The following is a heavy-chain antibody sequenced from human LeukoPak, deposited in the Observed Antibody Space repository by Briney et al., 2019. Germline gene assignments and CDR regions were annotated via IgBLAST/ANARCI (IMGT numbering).Heavy chain of an antibody. CDR2: IKQDGSEK. J-gene: IGHJ1*01. V-gene: IGHV3-7*01. D-gene: IGHD4-17*01. CDR1: GFTFSSYW. Sequence: GSLRLSCAGSGFTFSSYWMSWVRQAPGKGLEWVANIKQDGSEKYYVDSVKGRFTISRDNAKNSLYLQMNSLRAEDTAVYYCARPYYGPEYFQHWGQGTLVTVSS. CDR3: ARPYYGPEYFQH.